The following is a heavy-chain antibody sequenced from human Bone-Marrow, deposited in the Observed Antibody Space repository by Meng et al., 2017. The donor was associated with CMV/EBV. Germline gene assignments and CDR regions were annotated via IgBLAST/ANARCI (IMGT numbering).Heavy chain of an antibody. Sequence: GESLKISCAASGFTFSSYSMNWVRQAPGKGLEWVSSISSSSSYIYYADSVKGRFTISRDNAKNSLYLQMNSLRSDDTAVYYCARDRRWFGESLDYWGQGTRVTVYS. CDR3: ARDRRWFGESLDY. J-gene: IGHJ4*02. CDR2: ISSSSSYI. CDR1: GFTFSSYS. V-gene: IGHV3-21*04. D-gene: IGHD3-10*01.